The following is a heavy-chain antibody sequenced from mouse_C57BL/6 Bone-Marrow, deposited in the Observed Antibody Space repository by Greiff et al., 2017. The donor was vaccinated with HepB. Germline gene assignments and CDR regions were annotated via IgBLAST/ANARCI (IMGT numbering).Heavy chain of an antibody. CDR2: ISSGSSTI. CDR1: GFTFSDYG. V-gene: IGHV5-17*01. D-gene: IGHD1-1*01. Sequence: EVMLVESGGGLVKPGGSLKLSCAASGFTFSDYGMHWVRQAPEKGLEWVAYISSGSSTIYYADTVKGRFTISRDNAKNTLFLQMTSLRSEDTAMYYCAKTNYGSSPHWYFDVWGTGTTVTVSS. J-gene: IGHJ1*03. CDR3: AKTNYGSSPHWYFDV.